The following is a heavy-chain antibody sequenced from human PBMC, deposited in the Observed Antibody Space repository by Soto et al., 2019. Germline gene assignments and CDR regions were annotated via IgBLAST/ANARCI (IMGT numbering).Heavy chain of an antibody. J-gene: IGHJ5*02. CDR3: AKEYCSGGSCYQNWFDP. D-gene: IGHD2-15*01. V-gene: IGHV3-23*01. CDR2: ISGSGGST. CDR1: GFTFSSYA. Sequence: GGSLRLSCAASGFTFSSYAMSWVRQAPGKGLEWVSAISGSGGSTYYADSVKGRFTISRDNSKNTLYLQMNSLRAEDTAAYYCAKEYCSGGSCYQNWFDPWGQGTLVTVSS.